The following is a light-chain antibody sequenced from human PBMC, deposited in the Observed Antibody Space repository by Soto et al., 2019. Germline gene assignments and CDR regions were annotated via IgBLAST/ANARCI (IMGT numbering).Light chain of an antibody. Sequence: DIQMTQSPSTLSASVGDRVTITCRASQSISSWLAWYQQKPGKAPKLLLYKASSLESGVPSRFSGSGSGTEFTLTISSLQPDDFATYYCQQYNSYWTVGQGTKVEIK. CDR3: QQYNSYWT. J-gene: IGKJ1*01. V-gene: IGKV1-5*03. CDR2: KAS. CDR1: QSISSW.